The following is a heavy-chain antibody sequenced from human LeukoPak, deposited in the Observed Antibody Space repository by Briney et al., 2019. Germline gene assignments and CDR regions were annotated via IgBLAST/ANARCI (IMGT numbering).Heavy chain of an antibody. J-gene: IGHJ4*02. CDR3: RSSSWYRSDY. D-gene: IGHD6-13*01. CDR2: INHSGST. V-gene: IGHV4-30-4*08. Sequence: PSQTLSLTCTVSGGSISSGDYYWSWIRQPPGKGLEWIGEINHSGSTNYNPSLKSRVTISVDTSKNQFSLKLSSVTAADTAVYYCRSSSWYRSDYWGQGTLVTVSS. CDR1: GGSISSGDYY.